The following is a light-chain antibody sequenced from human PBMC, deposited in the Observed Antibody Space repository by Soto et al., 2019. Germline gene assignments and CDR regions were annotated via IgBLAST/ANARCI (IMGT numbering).Light chain of an antibody. CDR1: QSVSSSY. Sequence: EIVWPQSPATLSLSPGERATLSCRASQSVSSSYLAWYQQKPGQTPRLLVYGASSRATGIPDRFSGSGSGTDFTLTISRLEPEDFAVYYCQQHGTSPITFGQGTRLEIK. CDR3: QQHGTSPIT. V-gene: IGKV3-20*01. J-gene: IGKJ5*01. CDR2: GAS.